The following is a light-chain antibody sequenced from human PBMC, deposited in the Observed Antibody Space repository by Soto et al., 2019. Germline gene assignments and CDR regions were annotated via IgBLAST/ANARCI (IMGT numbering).Light chain of an antibody. Sequence: QSVLTQPASVSGLPGQSSTISCAGTGSDVGAYNLVSWYQQHPGKAPKLIICEVSTRPSGISNRFSGSKSGDTASLTISGLQAEDEADYFCCSYAGTVAYVFGTGTKVTVL. V-gene: IGLV2-23*02. CDR3: CSYAGTVAYV. J-gene: IGLJ1*01. CDR1: GSDVGAYNL. CDR2: EVS.